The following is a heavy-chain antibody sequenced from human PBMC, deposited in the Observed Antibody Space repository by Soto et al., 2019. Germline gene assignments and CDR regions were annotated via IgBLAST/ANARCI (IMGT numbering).Heavy chain of an antibody. J-gene: IGHJ6*02. CDR1: GGTFSSYA. Sequence: QVQLVQSGAEVKKPGSAVKVSCKASGGTFSSYAISWVRQAPGQGLEWMGGIIPIFGTANYAQKFQGRVTNTADESTSTAYMELSSLRSEDTAVYYCATGVCQKYYAGRDVWGQGTTVTVSS. D-gene: IGHD3-10*01. V-gene: IGHV1-69*12. CDR2: IIPIFGTA. CDR3: ATGVCQKYYAGRDV.